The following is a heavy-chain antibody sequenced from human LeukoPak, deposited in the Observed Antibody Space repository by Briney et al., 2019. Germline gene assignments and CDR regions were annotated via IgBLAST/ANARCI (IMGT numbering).Heavy chain of an antibody. D-gene: IGHD3-10*01. CDR2: IIPILGIA. CDR1: GGTFSSYA. J-gene: IGHJ4*02. V-gene: IGHV1-69*04. Sequence: VASVKVSCKASGGTFSSYAISWVRQAPGQGLEWMGRIIPILGIANYAQKFQGRVTITADKSTSTAYMELSSLRSEDTAVYYCARESLAGSFFYLDYWGQGTLVTVSS. CDR3: ARESLAGSFFYLDY.